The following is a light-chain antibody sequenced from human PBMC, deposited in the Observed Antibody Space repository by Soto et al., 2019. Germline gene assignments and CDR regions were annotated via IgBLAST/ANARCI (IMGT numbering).Light chain of an antibody. J-gene: IGLJ3*02. CDR3: QSYDSSLSAWV. Sequence: QSVLTQPPPVSGAPGQRVTISCTGSSSNIGAGYDVHWYQQLPGTAPKLLIYGTSNRPSGVPDRFSGSKSGTSASLAITGLQAEDEADYYCQSYDSSLSAWVFGGGTKVTVL. CDR1: SSNIGAGYD. CDR2: GTS. V-gene: IGLV1-40*01.